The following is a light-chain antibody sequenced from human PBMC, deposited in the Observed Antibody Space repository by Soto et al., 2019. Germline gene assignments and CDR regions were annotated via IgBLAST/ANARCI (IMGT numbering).Light chain of an antibody. CDR3: QQFANSWT. CDR2: EAS. V-gene: IGKV1-27*01. Sequence: DIQMTQSPSSLSASVGDRVTITCRASQGIRHYLAWYQQKPGKVPKLLIYEASNLQSGVPSRFSGSGSGTEFTLTISSLQPDDFATYYCQQFANSWTFGQGTKVDIK. J-gene: IGKJ1*01. CDR1: QGIRHY.